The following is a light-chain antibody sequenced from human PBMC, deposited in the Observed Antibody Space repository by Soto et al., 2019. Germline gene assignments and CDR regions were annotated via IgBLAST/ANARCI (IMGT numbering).Light chain of an antibody. J-gene: IGKJ1*01. CDR3: QQYNSYWVA. CDR2: KAS. CDR1: QSISSW. Sequence: DIQMTQSPSTLSASVGDRVTITCRASQSISSWLAWYQQKPGKAPKLLIYKASSLESGVPSRFSGSGSGTEFTLTISSLQPDDFATYYCQQYNSYWVAFGQGPKVEIK. V-gene: IGKV1-5*03.